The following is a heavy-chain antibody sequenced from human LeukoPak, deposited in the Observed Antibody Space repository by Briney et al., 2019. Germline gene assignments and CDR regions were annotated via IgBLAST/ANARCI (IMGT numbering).Heavy chain of an antibody. Sequence: SETLSLTCAVSGGSITSVTWWSWVRQPPGKGLEWIGEIYHSGTTNYNPSLKSRVTISVDKSKKQFSLKLSSVTAEDTAVYYCARVRAVPKRFVTMVRGVKNEYYFDYWGQGILVTVSS. CDR3: ARVRAVPKRFVTMVRGVKNEYYFDY. D-gene: IGHD3-10*01. CDR1: GGSITSVTW. V-gene: IGHV4-4*02. J-gene: IGHJ4*02. CDR2: IYHSGTT.